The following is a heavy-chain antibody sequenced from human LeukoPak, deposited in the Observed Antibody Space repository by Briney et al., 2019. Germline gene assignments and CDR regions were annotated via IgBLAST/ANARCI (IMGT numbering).Heavy chain of an antibody. CDR2: INPNSGGT. D-gene: IGHD6-19*01. J-gene: IGHJ4*02. Sequence: ASVKVSCKASGYTFTGYYMHWVRQAPGQGLEWMGWINPNSGGTNYAQKFQGRVTMTRDTSISIAYMELSRLRSDDTAVYYCATPNQDSGWDYYFDYWGQGTLVTVSS. CDR1: GYTFTGYY. V-gene: IGHV1-2*02. CDR3: ATPNQDSGWDYYFDY.